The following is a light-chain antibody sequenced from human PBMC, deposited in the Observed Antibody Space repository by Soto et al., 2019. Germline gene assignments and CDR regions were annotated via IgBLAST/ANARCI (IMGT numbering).Light chain of an antibody. CDR1: QSVSSY. Sequence: EIVFTQSPATLSLSPGERATLSCRASQSVSSYLAWYQQKLGQAPRLLIYDASNRATGIPARFSGSGSGTDFTLTISSLEPDDFAVYYCHQRSSWPWTFGQGTKVDIK. CDR2: DAS. J-gene: IGKJ1*01. CDR3: HQRSSWPWT. V-gene: IGKV3-11*01.